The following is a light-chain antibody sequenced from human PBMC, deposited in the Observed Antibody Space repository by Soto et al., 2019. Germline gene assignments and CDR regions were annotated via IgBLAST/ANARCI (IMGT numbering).Light chain of an antibody. J-gene: IGKJ2*01. V-gene: IGKV1-5*03. CDR3: QQYNSYLYT. CDR2: KAS. CDR1: QSISSW. Sequence: DIQMTQSPSTLSASVGDRVTITCRASQSISSWLAWYQQKPGKAPKLLIYKASSLESGVPSRFSGSGSGTEFTLTISSLQPDDFATYYCQQYNSYLYTFGQGNKLELK.